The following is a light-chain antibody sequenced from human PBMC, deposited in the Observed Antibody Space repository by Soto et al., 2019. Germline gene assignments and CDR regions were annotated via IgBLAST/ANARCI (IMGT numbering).Light chain of an antibody. CDR2: DVS. CDR3: CSYAGSYTHYV. Sequence: SALTRPGSVSVSPGQSVTISCTGTSSDVGGYNYVSWYQQHPGKAPKLMIYDVSKRPSGVPDRFSGSKSGNTASLTISGLQAEDEADYYCCSYAGSYTHYVFGTGTKVTVL. CDR1: SSDVGGYNY. J-gene: IGLJ1*01. V-gene: IGLV2-11*01.